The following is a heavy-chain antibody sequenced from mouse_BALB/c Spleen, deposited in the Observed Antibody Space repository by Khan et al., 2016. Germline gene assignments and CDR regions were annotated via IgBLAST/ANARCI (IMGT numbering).Heavy chain of an antibody. CDR2: IDSNGGRT. J-gene: IGHJ2*01. D-gene: IGHD2-12*01. CDR3: ARSAI. Sequence: EVELVESGGGIVQPGGSLKRSCAASSFTISSYGMSSVRQTLDKRLELVATIDSNGGRTDYPDSVKSRFTISGDNAKNALYMQMRSLKSDDTAMYYCARSAIWVQGTTLTVSS. V-gene: IGHV5-6-3*01. CDR1: SFTISSYG.